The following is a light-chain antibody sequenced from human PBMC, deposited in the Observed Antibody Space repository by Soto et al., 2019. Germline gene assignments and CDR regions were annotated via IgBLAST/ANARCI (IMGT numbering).Light chain of an antibody. CDR1: QSVSSS. Sequence: ENLLTQSPGTLSLSPGERATPSCRAPQSVSSSYIAWHQQRPGQAPRLVIYPASTRATGIPARFSGSGSGTEFTLTISSLQSEDFAIYYCQQYNNWPPTTFGQGTRLEIK. CDR2: PAS. V-gene: IGKV3D-15*01. J-gene: IGKJ5*01. CDR3: QQYNNWPPTT.